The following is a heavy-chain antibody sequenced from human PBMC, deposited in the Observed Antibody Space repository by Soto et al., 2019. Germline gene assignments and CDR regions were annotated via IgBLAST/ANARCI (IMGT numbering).Heavy chain of an antibody. J-gene: IGHJ4*02. V-gene: IGHV4-39*01. CDR3: ARQPRGPGYGERGLYFDY. Sequence: SETLSLTCTVSSGSTNSRSDYWGWIRQPPGKGLEWIGSVYYSGSTHDNPSLQSRVTISVDTSRNQFSLNLISVTAADTAVYFCARQPRGPGYGERGLYFDYWGQGTLVTVSS. CDR1: SGSTNSRSDY. CDR2: VYYSGST. D-gene: IGHD3-16*01.